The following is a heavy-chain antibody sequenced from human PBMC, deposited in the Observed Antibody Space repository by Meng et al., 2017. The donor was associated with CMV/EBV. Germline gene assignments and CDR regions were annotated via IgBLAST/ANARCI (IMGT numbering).Heavy chain of an antibody. J-gene: IGHJ3*02. Sequence: GESLKISCAASGFTFSGSAMHWVRQASGKGLEWVGRIRSKANSYATAYAASVKGRFTISRDDSKNTAYLQMNSLKTEDTAVYYCTRHQFAYCGGDCSGDDAFDTWGQGTMVTVSS. CDR1: GFTFSGSA. D-gene: IGHD2-21*01. V-gene: IGHV3-73*01. CDR2: IRSKANSYAT. CDR3: TRHQFAYCGGDCSGDDAFDT.